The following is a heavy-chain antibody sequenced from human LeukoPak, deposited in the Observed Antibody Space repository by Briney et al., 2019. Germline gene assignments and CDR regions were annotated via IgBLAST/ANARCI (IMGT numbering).Heavy chain of an antibody. Sequence: ASVKVSCKASGYTFTSYDINWVRQATGQGLEWMGWMNPNSGNTGYAQKFQGRVTMTRDTSTSTVYMELSTLRSEDTAIYYCARDYCTSTSCYNRFDYWGQGTLVTVSS. V-gene: IGHV1-8*01. CDR3: ARDYCTSTSCYNRFDY. J-gene: IGHJ4*02. CDR1: GYTFTSYD. D-gene: IGHD2-2*02. CDR2: MNPNSGNT.